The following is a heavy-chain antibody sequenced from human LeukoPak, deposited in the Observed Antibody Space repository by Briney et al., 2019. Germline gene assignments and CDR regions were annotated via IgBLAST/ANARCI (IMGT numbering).Heavy chain of an antibody. J-gene: IGHJ4*02. V-gene: IGHV4-34*01. CDR1: GGSFSGYY. D-gene: IGHD1-26*01. CDR2: INHSGST. Sequence: SETLSLTCAAYGGSFSGYYWSWIRQPPGKGLEWIGEINHSGSTNYNPSLKSRVTISVDTSKNQFSLKLNSVTAADTAVYYCARTRSSGTCDYWGQGTLVTVSS. CDR3: ARTRSSGTCDY.